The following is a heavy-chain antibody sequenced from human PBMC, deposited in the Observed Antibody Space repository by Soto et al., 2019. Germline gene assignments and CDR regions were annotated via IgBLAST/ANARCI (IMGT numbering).Heavy chain of an antibody. D-gene: IGHD5-12*01. V-gene: IGHV5-10-1*01. CDR1: GYSFSSYW. CDR2: ISPSDSYS. J-gene: IGHJ4*02. CDR3: ARRIYNGYEIFDY. Sequence: GESLKISCKGSGYSFSSYWITWVRQKPGEALEWMGRISPSDSYSDYSPTFQGHVSISTDKYTSTVYLEWSSLKASDTGMYYCARRIYNGYEIFDYWGQGTRVTLSS.